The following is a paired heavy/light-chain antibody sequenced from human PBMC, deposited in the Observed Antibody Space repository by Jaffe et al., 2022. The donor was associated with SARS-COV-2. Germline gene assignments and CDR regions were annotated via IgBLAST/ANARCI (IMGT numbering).Light chain of an antibody. Sequence: QSVLTQPPSVSGAPGQRVTISCTGSSSNIGAGYDVHWYQQLPGTAPKLLIYGNSNRPSGVPDRFSGSKSGTSASLAITGLQAEDEADYYCQSYDSSLSGPYVVFGGGTKLTVL. CDR3: QSYDSSLSGPYVV. CDR2: GNS. J-gene: IGLJ2*01. CDR1: SSNIGAGYD. V-gene: IGLV1-40*01.
Heavy chain of an antibody. V-gene: IGHV3-30-3*01. Sequence: QVQLVESGGGVVQPGRSLRLSCAASGFTFSSYAMHWVRQAPGKGLEWVAVISYDGSNKYYADSVKGRFTISRDNSKNTLYLQMNSLRAEDTAVYYCARGGLGYCSGGSCYSDYYYGMDVWGQGTTVTVSS. CDR2: ISYDGSNK. CDR3: ARGGLGYCSGGSCYSDYYYGMDV. D-gene: IGHD2-15*01. CDR1: GFTFSSYA. J-gene: IGHJ6*02.